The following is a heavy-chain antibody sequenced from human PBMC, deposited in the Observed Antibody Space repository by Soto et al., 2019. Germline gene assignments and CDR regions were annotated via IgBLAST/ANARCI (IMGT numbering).Heavy chain of an antibody. CDR3: ARDTTVAGFDL. V-gene: IGHV3-30-3*01. D-gene: IGHD6-19*01. Sequence: QVQLVESGGGVVQPGRSLRLSCAASGFTFSAYNMHWVRQAPGKRLKWVAVTSYDGGNKYYADSVKGRFTISRDNSKNTLYLQMNSLRAEDTAVYYCARDTTVAGFDLWGQGALVTVSS. CDR1: GFTFSAYN. CDR2: TSYDGGNK. J-gene: IGHJ4*02.